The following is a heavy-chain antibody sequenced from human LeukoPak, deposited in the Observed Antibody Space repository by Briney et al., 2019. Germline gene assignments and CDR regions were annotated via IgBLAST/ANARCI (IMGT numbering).Heavy chain of an antibody. Sequence: SETLSLTCAVYGGSFSGYYWSWIRQPPGKGLEWIGEINHSGSTNYNPSLKSRVTISVDTSKNQFSLKLSSVTAADTAVYYCARLDPMVRGVGTWGFDYWGQGTLVTVSS. V-gene: IGHV4-34*01. CDR1: GGSFSGYY. D-gene: IGHD3-10*01. CDR3: ARLDPMVRGVGTWGFDY. CDR2: INHSGST. J-gene: IGHJ4*02.